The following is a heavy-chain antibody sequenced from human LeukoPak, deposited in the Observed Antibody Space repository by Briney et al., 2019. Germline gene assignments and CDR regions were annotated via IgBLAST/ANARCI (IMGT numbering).Heavy chain of an antibody. CDR1: GFAFSDYW. V-gene: IGHV3-7*01. Sequence: PGGSLRLSCATFGFAFSDYWMTWVRQVPGKGLEWVANINREGNEKYYVGSVKGRFTISRDNAKNSVDLQMDSLRVEDTAVYYCARVGTWELQRVFDFWGQGTLVTVSS. J-gene: IGHJ4*02. CDR3: ARVGTWELQRVFDF. CDR2: INREGNEK. D-gene: IGHD1-26*01.